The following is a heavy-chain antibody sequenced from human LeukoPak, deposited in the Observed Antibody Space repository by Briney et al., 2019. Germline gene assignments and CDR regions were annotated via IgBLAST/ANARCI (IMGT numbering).Heavy chain of an antibody. Sequence: VAAVKVSCKASGYTFSAYGIRWVRQAPGQGLEWMGWISFYNGNSNFVRKVRGRVGFTTDRSTSTAYMELRSLRSDATAVDFCARDTHIAEVAYYFDYWGQGTLVTVSS. V-gene: IGHV1-18*01. J-gene: IGHJ4*02. CDR3: ARDTHIAEVAYYFDY. D-gene: IGHD5-12*01. CDR2: ISFYNGNS. CDR1: GYTFSAYG.